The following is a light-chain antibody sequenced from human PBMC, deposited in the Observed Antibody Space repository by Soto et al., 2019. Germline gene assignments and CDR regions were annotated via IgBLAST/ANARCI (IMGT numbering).Light chain of an antibody. J-gene: IGLJ2*01. CDR2: DNT. V-gene: IGLV1-40*01. CDR3: QSFESGWGI. Sequence: QSVLTQPPSVSGAPGQRVTISCTGSNANIGAGYHVYWYQQLPGTAPKLLIYDNTNRPSGVPDRFSGSKSGTSASLAITGLQAEDEADYYCQSFESGWGIFGGGTKVTVL. CDR1: NANIGAGYH.